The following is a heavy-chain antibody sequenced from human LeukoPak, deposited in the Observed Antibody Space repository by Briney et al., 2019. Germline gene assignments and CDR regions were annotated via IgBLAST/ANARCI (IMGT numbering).Heavy chain of an antibody. V-gene: IGHV1-8*03. J-gene: IGHJ6*03. Sequence: ASVKVSCKASGYTFTSYDINWARQATGQGLEWMGWMNPNSGNTGYAQKFQGRVTITRNTSISTAYMELSSLRSEDTAVYYCARGPYYYYYMDVWGKGTTVTVSS. CDR1: GYTFTSYD. CDR2: MNPNSGNT. CDR3: ARGPYYYYYMDV.